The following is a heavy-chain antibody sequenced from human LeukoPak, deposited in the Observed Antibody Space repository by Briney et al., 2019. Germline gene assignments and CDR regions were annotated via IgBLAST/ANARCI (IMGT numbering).Heavy chain of an antibody. V-gene: IGHV4-4*02. CDR1: GASISSSNR. CDR2: IHHSGST. CDR3: AREGDPTGSYYNY. D-gene: IGHD3-10*01. Sequence: SGTLSLTCDVSGASISSSNRWSWVRQPPGKGLEWIGEIHHSGSTNYNPSLKSRVTISVDKSKNQFSLNLNSVTAADTAVYYCAREGDPTGSYYNYWGQGILVTVSS. J-gene: IGHJ4*02.